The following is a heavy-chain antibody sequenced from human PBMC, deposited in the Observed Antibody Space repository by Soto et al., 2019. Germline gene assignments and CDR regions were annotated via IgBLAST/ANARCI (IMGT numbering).Heavy chain of an antibody. V-gene: IGHV1-2*04. D-gene: IGHD3-9*01. CDR3: ARVSLRYSIYGMDV. J-gene: IGHJ6*02. CDR2: INPNSGGT. CDR1: GYTFTGYY. Sequence: ASVKVSCKASGYTFTGYYMHWVRQAPGQGLEWMGWINPNSGGTNYAQKFQGWVTMTRDTPISTAYMELSRLRSDDTAVYYCARVSLRYSIYGMDVWGQGTTVTVSS.